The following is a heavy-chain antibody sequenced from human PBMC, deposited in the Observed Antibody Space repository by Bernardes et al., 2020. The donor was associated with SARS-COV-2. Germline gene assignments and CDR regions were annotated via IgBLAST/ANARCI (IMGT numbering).Heavy chain of an antibody. J-gene: IGHJ4*02. CDR3: AREVAPRAVDH. CDR1: GFTFSNSC. CDR2: IKPDGSEK. Sequence: GGPLRLSCAAFGFTFSNSCMSWVRQAPGKGLEWVDNIKPDGSEKSYVDSVKGRFTVSRDNAKNSLYLQMTGLRAEDTAVYYCAREVAPRAVDHWGQGTLVTVSS. V-gene: IGHV3-7*01. D-gene: IGHD2-15*01.